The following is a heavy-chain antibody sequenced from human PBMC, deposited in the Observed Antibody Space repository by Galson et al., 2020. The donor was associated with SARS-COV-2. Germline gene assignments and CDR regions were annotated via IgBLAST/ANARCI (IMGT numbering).Heavy chain of an antibody. J-gene: IGHJ6*03. V-gene: IGHV2-26*01. Sequence: SGPTLVKPTETLTLTCTVSGFSLSNARMGVSWIRQPPGKALEWLAHIFSNDETSYSTSLKSRLTISKDTSKGQVVLTMTNIDPVDTSTYYWERREREVTIFGVVISFMEVWGKGTTVTVSS. CDR1: GFSLSNARMG. CDR3: ERREREVTIFGVVISFMEV. D-gene: IGHD3-3*01. CDR2: IFSNDET.